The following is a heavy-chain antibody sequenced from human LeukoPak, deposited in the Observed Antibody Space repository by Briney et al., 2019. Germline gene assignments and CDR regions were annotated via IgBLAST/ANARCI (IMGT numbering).Heavy chain of an antibody. V-gene: IGHV4-4*07. CDR3: ARGLNWNYENYFDY. CDR2: IYTSGST. J-gene: IGHJ4*02. CDR1: GGSISSYY. Sequence: SETLSLTCTVSGGSISSYYWSWIRQPAGKGLEWIGRIYTSGSTNYNPSLKSRVTMSVDTSKNQFSLKLSSVTAADTAVYYCARGLNWNYENYFDYWGQGTLVTVSS. D-gene: IGHD1-7*01.